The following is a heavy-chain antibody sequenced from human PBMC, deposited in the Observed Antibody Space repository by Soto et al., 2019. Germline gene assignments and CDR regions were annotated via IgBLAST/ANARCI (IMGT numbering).Heavy chain of an antibody. D-gene: IGHD4-17*01. CDR2: GSHTGSR. V-gene: IGHV4-31*03. CDR1: GASINTGGFY. Sequence: SETLSLTCSVSGASINTGGFYWVWVRHYPGKGLDWIGYGSHTGSRYLNPSLRSRITISLDTPNNQFSLRLTSVTAADTAVYYCARVKVTTESFDSWGQGSLVTVSS. CDR3: ARVKVTTESFDS. J-gene: IGHJ4*02.